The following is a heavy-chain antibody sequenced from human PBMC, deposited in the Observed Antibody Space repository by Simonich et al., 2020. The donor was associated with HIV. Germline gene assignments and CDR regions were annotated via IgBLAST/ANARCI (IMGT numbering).Heavy chain of an antibody. Sequence: QVQLQQWGAGLLKPSETLSLTCAVYGGSFSGYHWSWIRQPPGKGLEWIGEINDIGTTNYTPSLKSRVTISVDTSKNQFSLKLTSVTAADTALYYCARESPVRDGYNYYYFHYYMDVWGKGTTVTVSS. CDR3: ARESPVRDGYNYYYFHYYMDV. V-gene: IGHV4-34*01. CDR2: INDIGTT. CDR1: GGSFSGYH. J-gene: IGHJ6*03. D-gene: IGHD1-1*01.